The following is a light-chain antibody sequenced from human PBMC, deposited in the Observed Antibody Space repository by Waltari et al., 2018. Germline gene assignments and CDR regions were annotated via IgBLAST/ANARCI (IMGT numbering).Light chain of an antibody. Sequence: EIVLTQSPGTLSLSPGDRATLSCRASQSVHSRYLAWYQQKPGQAPRLLISGATSGAIGIPDRFSGSWSGTDFTLTISRLEPEDFAVYYCHQYGTSPWTFGRGTKVEIK. CDR2: GAT. V-gene: IGKV3-20*01. CDR1: QSVHSRY. J-gene: IGKJ1*01. CDR3: HQYGTSPWT.